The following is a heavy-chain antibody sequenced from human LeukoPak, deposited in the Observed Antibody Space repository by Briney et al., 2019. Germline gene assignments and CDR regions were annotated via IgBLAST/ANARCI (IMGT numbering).Heavy chain of an antibody. D-gene: IGHD1-26*01. Sequence: GESLKISCKGSGYRFTSYWIGWVRQMNGKGLEWMGIIYPGDSDTRCSPSFQGQVTISAHKSISTAYLQWSSLKASDTAMYYCARPARSSGSYPYDAFDIRGQGTMVTVSS. CDR1: GYRFTSYW. V-gene: IGHV5-51*01. CDR2: IYPGDSDT. CDR3: ARPARSSGSYPYDAFDI. J-gene: IGHJ3*02.